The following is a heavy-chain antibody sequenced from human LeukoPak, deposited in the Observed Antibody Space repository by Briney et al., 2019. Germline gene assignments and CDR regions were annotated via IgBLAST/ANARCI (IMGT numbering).Heavy chain of an antibody. Sequence: SETLSLTCTVSGGSISSYYWSWIRQPPGKGLEWIGYIYNSGSTNYNPSLKSRVTMSVDTSKNQFSLKLNSVTAADTAVYYCAREGGAGAFDIWGQGTMVTVSS. J-gene: IGHJ3*02. CDR1: GGSISSYY. CDR2: IYNSGST. V-gene: IGHV4-59*01. D-gene: IGHD3-16*01. CDR3: AREGGAGAFDI.